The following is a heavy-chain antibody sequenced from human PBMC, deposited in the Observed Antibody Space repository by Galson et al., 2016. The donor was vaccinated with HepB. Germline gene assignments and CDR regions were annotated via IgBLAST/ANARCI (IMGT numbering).Heavy chain of an antibody. D-gene: IGHD3-9*01. J-gene: IGHJ6*03. CDR1: GFTFNVYW. Sequence: SLRLSCAASGFTFNVYWMTWVRQAPGKGLEWVANIKQDGNEKHYVDSVKGRFTISRDNANVSLHLEMNSLRAEDTAVYYCARRFPRYDILIDDYYYYLDVWGKGTTVTVSS. CDR2: IKQDGNEK. CDR3: ARRFPRYDILIDDYYYYLDV. V-gene: IGHV3-7*03.